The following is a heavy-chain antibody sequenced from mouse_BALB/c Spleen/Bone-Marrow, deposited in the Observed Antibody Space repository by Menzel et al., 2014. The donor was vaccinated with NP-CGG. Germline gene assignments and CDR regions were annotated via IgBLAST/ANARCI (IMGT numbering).Heavy chain of an antibody. V-gene: IGHV1S130*01. D-gene: IGHD2-4*01. Sequence: QVQLKESGPVLVRPGGSVKLSCKASGYTFTSSWTHWVKQRPGQGLEWIGEIHPNNGNSNCNDKFRGKATLTVDTSSSTAYVDLSSLTSEDSAVYYCARELYDYDGFAYWGPGTLVTVSA. CDR1: GYTFTSSW. J-gene: IGHJ3*01. CDR2: IHPNNGNS. CDR3: ARELYDYDGFAY.